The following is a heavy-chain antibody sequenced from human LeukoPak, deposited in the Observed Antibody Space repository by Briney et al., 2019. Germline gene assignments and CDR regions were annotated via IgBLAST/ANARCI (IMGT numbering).Heavy chain of an antibody. J-gene: IGHJ4*02. V-gene: IGHV1-18*01. D-gene: IGHD6-13*01. CDR2: ISAYNGNT. Sequence: ASVKVSCKASGYTFTSYGISWVRQAPGQGLEWMGWISAYNGNTNYAQKLQGRVTMTTDTSTSTAYMELRSLRSDDTVVYYCASAFSSSWKKYYFNYWGQGTLVTVSS. CDR1: GYTFTSYG. CDR3: ASAFSSSWKKYYFNY.